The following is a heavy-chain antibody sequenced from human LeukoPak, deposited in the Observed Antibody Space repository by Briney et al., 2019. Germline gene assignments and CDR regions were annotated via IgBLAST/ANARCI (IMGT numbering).Heavy chain of an antibody. V-gene: IGHV3-30*03. Sequence: PGRSLRLSCAASGFTFSSYGMHWVRQAPGKGLEWVAVISYDGSNKYYADSVKGRFTISRDNAKNTLYLQMNSLRAEDTAVYYCAREVYSSGWSSFDYWGEGTMVTVSS. CDR3: AREVYSSGWSSFDY. CDR2: ISYDGSNK. CDR1: GFTFSSYG. J-gene: IGHJ4*02. D-gene: IGHD6-19*01.